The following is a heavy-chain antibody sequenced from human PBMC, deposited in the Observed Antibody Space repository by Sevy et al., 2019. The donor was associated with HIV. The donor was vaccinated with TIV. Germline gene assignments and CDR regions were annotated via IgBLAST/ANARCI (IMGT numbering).Heavy chain of an antibody. V-gene: IGHV3-33*01. Sequence: GGSLRLSCAASGFTFSTYGMQWVRQAPGKGLEWVAVICFDGSNTYYADSVKGRFTISRDIAKNTLHLQMNSLRAEDTAVYYCARDLEFYDYGDYGPAFMPDYWGQGTLVTVSS. D-gene: IGHD4-17*01. CDR3: ARDLEFYDYGDYGPAFMPDY. J-gene: IGHJ4*02. CDR2: ICFDGSNT. CDR1: GFTFSTYG.